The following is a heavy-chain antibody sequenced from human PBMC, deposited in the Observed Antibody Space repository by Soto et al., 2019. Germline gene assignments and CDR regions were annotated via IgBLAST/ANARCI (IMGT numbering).Heavy chain of an antibody. CDR1: GGSISSSSYY. CDR3: ARVAIGSGSYYKIVDYYYYYMDV. V-gene: IGHV4-39*01. D-gene: IGHD3-10*01. J-gene: IGHJ6*03. CDR2: IYYSGST. Sequence: SEALSLTCTVSGGSISSSSYYWGWIRQPPGKGLEWIGSIYYSGSTYYNPSLKSRVTISVDTSKNQFSLKLSSVTAADTAVYYCARVAIGSGSYYKIVDYYYYYMDVWGKGTTVTVSS.